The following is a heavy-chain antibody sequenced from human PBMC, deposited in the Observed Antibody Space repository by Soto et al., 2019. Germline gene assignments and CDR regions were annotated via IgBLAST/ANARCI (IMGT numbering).Heavy chain of an antibody. V-gene: IGHV3-33*01. J-gene: IGHJ3*02. D-gene: IGHD6-13*01. CDR2: IWYDGSNK. Sequence: GESLKISCAASGFTFSSYGMHWVRQAPGKGLEWVAVIWYDGSNKYYADSVKGRFTISRDNSKNTLYLQMNSLRAEDAAVYYCARDRGGAAAGKDAFDIWGQGTMVTVSS. CDR3: ARDRGGAAAGKDAFDI. CDR1: GFTFSSYG.